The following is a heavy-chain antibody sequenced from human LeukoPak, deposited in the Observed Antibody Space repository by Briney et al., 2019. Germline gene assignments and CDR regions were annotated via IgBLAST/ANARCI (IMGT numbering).Heavy chain of an antibody. J-gene: IGHJ5*02. Sequence: ASVKVSCKASGYTFTSYAMHWVRQAPGQRLEWMGWINAGNGNTKYSQKFQGRVTITRDTSASTAYMELSSLRSEDTAAYYCARAPTVTTGGAWGQGTLVTVSS. V-gene: IGHV1-3*01. CDR2: INAGNGNT. CDR3: ARAPTVTTGGA. CDR1: GYTFTSYA. D-gene: IGHD4-17*01.